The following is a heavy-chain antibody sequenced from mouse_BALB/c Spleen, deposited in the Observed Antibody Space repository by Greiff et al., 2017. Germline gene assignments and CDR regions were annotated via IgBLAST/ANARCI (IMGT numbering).Heavy chain of an antibody. CDR3: ARDFDGYTYAMDY. Sequence: VKLMESGPGLVAPSQSLSITCTVSGFSLTGFGVNWVRQPPGKGLEWLGMLWGDGSTDYNSALKSRLSISKDNSKSQVFLKMNSLQTDDTARYYCARDFDGYTYAMDYWGQGTSVTVSS. CDR2: LWGDGST. CDR1: GFSLTGFG. J-gene: IGHJ4*01. D-gene: IGHD2-3*01. V-gene: IGHV2-6-7*01.